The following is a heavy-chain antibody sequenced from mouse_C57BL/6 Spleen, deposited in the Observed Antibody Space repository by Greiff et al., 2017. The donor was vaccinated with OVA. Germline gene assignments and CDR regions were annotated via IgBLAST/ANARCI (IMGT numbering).Heavy chain of an antibody. CDR1: GYAFTNYL. Sequence: VQLQQSGAELVRPGTSVKVSCKASGYAFTNYLIEWVKQRPGQGLEWIGVINPGSGGTNYNEKFKGKATLTADKSSSTAYMQLSSLTSEDSAVYFCARGVTKGFAYWGQGTLVTVSA. D-gene: IGHD2-5*01. CDR2: INPGSGGT. CDR3: ARGVTKGFAY. V-gene: IGHV1-54*01. J-gene: IGHJ3*01.